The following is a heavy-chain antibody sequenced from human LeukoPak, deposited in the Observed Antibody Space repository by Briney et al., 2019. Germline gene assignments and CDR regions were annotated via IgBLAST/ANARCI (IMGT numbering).Heavy chain of an antibody. V-gene: IGHV4-34*01. D-gene: IGHD5-18*01. J-gene: IGHJ4*02. Sequence: NPSETLSLTCAVYGGSFSGYYWSWIRQPPGKGLEWIGEINHSGSTNYNPSLKSRVTISVDTSKNQFSLKLSSVTAADTAVYYCARHHLPGYSYGPFDYWGQGTLVTVSS. CDR3: ARHHLPGYSYGPFDY. CDR2: INHSGST. CDR1: GGSFSGYY.